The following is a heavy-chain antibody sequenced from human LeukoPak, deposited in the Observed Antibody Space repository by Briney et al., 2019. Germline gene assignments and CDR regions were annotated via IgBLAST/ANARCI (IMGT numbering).Heavy chain of an antibody. Sequence: SETLSLTCTVSGASIRSSYWNWVRQSSGKGLEWIGYSYYSVATSYNPSLKSRVTISVDTTKSEFSLNMTSVTAADTGVYFCARAKVASRTQLEYWGQGILVTVSS. V-gene: IGHV4-59*01. CDR3: ARAKVASRTQLEY. J-gene: IGHJ4*02. CDR1: GASIRSSY. CDR2: SYYSVAT. D-gene: IGHD5-12*01.